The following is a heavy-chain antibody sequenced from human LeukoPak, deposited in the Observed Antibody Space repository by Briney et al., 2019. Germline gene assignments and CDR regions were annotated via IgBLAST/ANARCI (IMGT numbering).Heavy chain of an antibody. V-gene: IGHV3-9*01. J-gene: IGHJ3*02. CDR1: GFTFDDYA. CDR3: ASGPQFSRPFDI. D-gene: IGHD3-3*01. CDR2: ISWNSGSI. Sequence: GRSLRLSCAASGFTFDDYAMHWVRQAPGKGLEWVSGISWNSGSIGYADSVKGRFTISRDNAKNSLYLQMNSLRAEDTALYYCASGPQFSRPFDIWGQGTMVTVSS.